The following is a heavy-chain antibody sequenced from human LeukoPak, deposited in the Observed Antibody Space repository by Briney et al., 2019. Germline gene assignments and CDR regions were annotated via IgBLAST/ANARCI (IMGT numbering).Heavy chain of an antibody. J-gene: IGHJ4*02. V-gene: IGHV4-38-2*02. D-gene: IGHD3-16*02. CDR1: GYSISSGYY. Sequence: SETLSLTCTVSGYSISSGYYWGWIRQPPGKGLEWIGSIYHSGSTYYNPSLKSRVTISVDTSKNQFSLKLSSVTAADTAVYYCATFWDYVWGSYRYGYYFDYWGQGTLVTVSS. CDR2: IYHSGST. CDR3: ATFWDYVWGSYRYGYYFDY.